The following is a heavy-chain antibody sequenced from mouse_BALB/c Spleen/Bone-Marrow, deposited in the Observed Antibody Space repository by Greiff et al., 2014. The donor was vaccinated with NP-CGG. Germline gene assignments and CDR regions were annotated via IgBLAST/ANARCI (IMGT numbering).Heavy chain of an antibody. CDR2: IYPGGGYT. D-gene: IGHD1-1*01. CDR3: ARGYGSSSYDTDY. V-gene: IGHV1-63*02. Sequence: ESGAELVRPGTSVKKSCKAAGYTFTNYWIGWVKQRLGHGLEWIGDIYPGGGYTNYNEKFKGKATLTADTSSSTAYMQLSSLTSEDSAIYYCARGYGSSSYDTDYWGQGTSVTVSS. J-gene: IGHJ4*01. CDR1: GYTFTNYW.